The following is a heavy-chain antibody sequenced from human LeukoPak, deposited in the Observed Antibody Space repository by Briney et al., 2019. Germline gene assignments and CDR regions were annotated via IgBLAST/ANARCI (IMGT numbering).Heavy chain of an antibody. V-gene: IGHV3-53*01. CDR2: VYSDGRT. J-gene: IGHJ5*02. D-gene: IGHD3-3*01. CDR3: ARDNRVITIFGVVTRWWFDP. CDR1: GFAVSSNY. Sequence: GGSLRLSCAASGFAVSSNYMGWVRQAPGKGLEWVSIVYSDGRTFYTDSVKGRFTVSRDSSKNTLHLEMNSLRVEDTAIYYCARDNRVITIFGVVTRWWFDPWGQGSLVTVSS.